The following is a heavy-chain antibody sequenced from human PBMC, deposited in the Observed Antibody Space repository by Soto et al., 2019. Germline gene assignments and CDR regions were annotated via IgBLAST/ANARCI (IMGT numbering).Heavy chain of an antibody. D-gene: IGHD1-1*01. V-gene: IGHV1-8*01. CDR2: MNPNTGNS. J-gene: IGHJ4*02. CDR1: RYTFTMYD. Sequence: XSVKVSCKASRYTFTMYDIYWVREATVQGLEWMGWMNPNTGNSGYAQKFQGRVTMTSGTSISTAHMELSSLRSEDTAVYYCARRAETNGWNGFGADKYYFDFWGQGTLVTVSS. CDR3: ARRAETNGWNGFGADKYYFDF.